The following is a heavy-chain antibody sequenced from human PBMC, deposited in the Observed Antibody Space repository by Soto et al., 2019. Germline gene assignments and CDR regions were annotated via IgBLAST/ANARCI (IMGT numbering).Heavy chain of an antibody. V-gene: IGHV1-69*13. CDR3: ARDLDIAAAGTGNDY. D-gene: IGHD6-13*01. J-gene: IGHJ4*02. Sequence: SVKVSCKASGGTFSSYAISWVRQAPGQGLEWMGGIIPIFGTANYAQKFQGRVTITADESTSTAYMELSSLRSEDTAVYYCARDLDIAAAGTGNDYWGQGTLVTVSS. CDR1: GGTFSSYA. CDR2: IIPIFGTA.